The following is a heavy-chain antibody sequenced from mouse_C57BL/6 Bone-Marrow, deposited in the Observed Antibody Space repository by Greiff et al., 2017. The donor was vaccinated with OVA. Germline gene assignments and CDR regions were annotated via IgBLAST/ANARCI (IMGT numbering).Heavy chain of an antibody. D-gene: IGHD1-1*01. J-gene: IGHJ4*01. V-gene: IGHV1-5*01. CDR1: GYTFTSYW. Sequence: VQLQQSGTVLARPGASVKMSCKTSGYTFTSYWMHWVKQRPGQGLEWIGAIYPGNSDTSYNQKFKGKAKLTAVTSASTAYMELSSLTNEDSAVYYGTRSASYYYGSSYAMDYWGQGTSVTVSS. CDR3: TRSASYYYGSSYAMDY. CDR2: IYPGNSDT.